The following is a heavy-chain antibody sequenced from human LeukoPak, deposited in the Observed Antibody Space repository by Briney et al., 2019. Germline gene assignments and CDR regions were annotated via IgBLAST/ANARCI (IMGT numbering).Heavy chain of an antibody. V-gene: IGHV4-39*02. Sequence: SETLSLTCSVSGGSILSTNYYWGWIRQPPGKGLEWIGSIYQSGSGSSYYNPSLKSRVTISGDTSKNHFFLRLSSVTAADTAVYYCASTLRFLPYRRFDYWGQGTLVTVPS. CDR2: IYQSGSGSS. J-gene: IGHJ4*02. CDR3: ASTLRFLPYRRFDY. CDR1: GGSILSTNYY. D-gene: IGHD3-3*01.